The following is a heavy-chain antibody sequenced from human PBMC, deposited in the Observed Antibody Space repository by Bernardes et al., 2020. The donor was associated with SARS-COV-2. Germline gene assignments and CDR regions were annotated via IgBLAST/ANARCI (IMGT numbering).Heavy chain of an antibody. CDR3: ARIRPRGGTWDLPDS. CDR1: GFTFGSFS. V-gene: IGHV3-21*01. D-gene: IGHD1-26*01. CDR2: ISGFNTNT. Sequence: GGSLRLSCVGSGFTFGSFSMNWVRQAPGKGPEWVSSISGFNTNTYYADSVKGRFTISRDDAKNSLFLQLNGLRAEDTAIYYCARIRPRGGTWDLPDSWGQGALVTVSS. J-gene: IGHJ4*02.